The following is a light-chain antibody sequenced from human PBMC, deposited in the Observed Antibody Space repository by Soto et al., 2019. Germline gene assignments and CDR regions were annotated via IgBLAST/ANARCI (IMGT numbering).Light chain of an antibody. CDR1: QSVGSS. V-gene: IGKV3-15*01. CDR2: GAS. J-gene: IGKJ2*01. Sequence: EMVLTQSPVTLSVSPGEGATLSCRANQSVGSSLAWYQQKPGQPPRILIFGASTRVTGVPARFSGSGSGTEFTLTITSLQSDDFAVYYCLQYNNWPEYTFGQGTKVDIK. CDR3: LQYNNWPEYT.